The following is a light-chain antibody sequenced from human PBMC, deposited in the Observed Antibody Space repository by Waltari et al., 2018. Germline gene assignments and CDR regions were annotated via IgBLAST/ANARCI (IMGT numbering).Light chain of an antibody. J-gene: IGLJ2*01. CDR2: DVN. V-gene: IGLV2-14*03. CDR3: SSYTSSTTL. CDR1: SSDGGAYIY. Sequence: QSALTQPASVSGSPGQSITISCTGTSSDGGAYIYVSWYQQHPGKAPKLLIYDVNTRPSGVSNRFSGSKSGNTASLTISGLQAEDEADYYCSSYTSSTTLFGGGTKLTVL.